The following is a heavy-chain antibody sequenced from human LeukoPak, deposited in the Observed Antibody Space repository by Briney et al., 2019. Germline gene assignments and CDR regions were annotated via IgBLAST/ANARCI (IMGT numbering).Heavy chain of an antibody. V-gene: IGHV1-18*01. CDR1: GYTFTSYG. D-gene: IGHD2-21*02. Sequence: ASVKVTCKASGYTFTSYGISWVRQAPGQGLEWRGWISAYNGNTNYAQKLQGRVTMTTDTSTSTAYMELRSLRSDDTAVYYCAREKDVLAYCGGDCPFDYWGQGTLVTVSS. CDR3: AREKDVLAYCGGDCPFDY. J-gene: IGHJ4*02. CDR2: ISAYNGNT.